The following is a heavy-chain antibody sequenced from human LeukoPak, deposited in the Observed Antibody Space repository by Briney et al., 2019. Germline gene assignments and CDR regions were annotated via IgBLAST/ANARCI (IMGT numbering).Heavy chain of an antibody. CDR3: ARAPGYGAAYYFDY. CDR1: GFTFDDYA. Sequence: PGGSLRLSCAASGFTFDDYAMHWVRQAPGKGLEWVSGISWNSGSIGYADSVKGRFTISRDNAKKALYLQMNSLRAEDTAVYYCARAPGYGAAYYFDYWGQGTLVTVSS. D-gene: IGHD1-1*01. V-gene: IGHV3-9*01. CDR2: ISWNSGSI. J-gene: IGHJ4*02.